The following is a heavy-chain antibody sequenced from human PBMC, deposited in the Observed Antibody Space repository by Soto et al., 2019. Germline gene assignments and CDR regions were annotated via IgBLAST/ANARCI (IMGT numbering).Heavy chain of an antibody. CDR1: GFTFSSYA. V-gene: IGHV3-23*01. CDR2: ISGSGGST. CDR3: AKDGGPSYDKGRGGYFDY. J-gene: IGHJ4*02. Sequence: EVQLLESGGGLVQPGGSLRLSCAASGFTFSSYAMSWVRQAPGKGLEWVSAISGSGGSTYYADSVKGRFTISRDNSKNTLYLQMNSLRAEDKAVYYCAKDGGPSYDKGRGGYFDYWGQGTLVTVSS. D-gene: IGHD3-22*01.